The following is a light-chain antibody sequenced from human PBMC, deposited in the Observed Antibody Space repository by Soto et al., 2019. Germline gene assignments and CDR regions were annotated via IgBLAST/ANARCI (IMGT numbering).Light chain of an antibody. Sequence: QSVLTQPASVSGSPGQSITISCTGTSSDVGGYNYVSWYQQHPGKAPKLMVYDVSNRPSGVSKRFSGSKSGKTASLTISGFQAEDEADYYCSSYTSSTLNVFGTGTKVTVL. CDR2: DVS. CDR3: SSYTSSTLNV. J-gene: IGLJ1*01. V-gene: IGLV2-14*01. CDR1: SSDVGGYNY.